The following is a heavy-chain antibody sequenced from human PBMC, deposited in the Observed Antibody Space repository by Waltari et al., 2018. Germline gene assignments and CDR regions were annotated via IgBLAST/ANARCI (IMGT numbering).Heavy chain of an antibody. Sequence: QVQLVQSGGGVVQPGRSLRLSCAASGFSFSSHGMHWVRQAPGKGLEWVAVIWYDGINKLYADSVRGRFTISRDDSKNTLYLQMNSLRAEDTAVYYCATETFYGDINWGQGTLVTVSS. CDR1: GFSFSSHG. CDR3: ATETFYGDIN. CDR2: IWYDGINK. D-gene: IGHD4-17*01. V-gene: IGHV3-33*01. J-gene: IGHJ4*02.